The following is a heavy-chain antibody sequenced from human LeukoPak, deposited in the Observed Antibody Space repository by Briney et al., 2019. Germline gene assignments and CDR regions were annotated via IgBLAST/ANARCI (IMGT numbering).Heavy chain of an antibody. CDR3: ASGTGNFDY. D-gene: IGHD1-14*01. CDR1: GGTFSSYA. V-gene: IGHV1-69*04. Sequence: SVKVSCKASGGTFSSYAISWVRQAPGQGLEWMGRIIPILGIANYAQKFQGRVTITADKPTSTAYMELSSLRSEDTAVYYCASGTGNFDYWGQGTLVTVSS. CDR2: IIPILGIA. J-gene: IGHJ4*02.